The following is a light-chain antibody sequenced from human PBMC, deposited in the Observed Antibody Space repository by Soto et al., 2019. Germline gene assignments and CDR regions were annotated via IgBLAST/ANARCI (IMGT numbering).Light chain of an antibody. Sequence: QSVLTQPASVSGSPGQSITISCTGTSSDVGSYNLVSWYQQHPGKAPKLMIYEVSKRPSGVSNRFSGSKSGNTASLTISGLQAEDESDYYCCSYAGSSTPLIFGTGTMVT. V-gene: IGLV2-23*02. J-gene: IGLJ1*01. CDR1: SSDVGSYNL. CDR3: CSYAGSSTPLI. CDR2: EVS.